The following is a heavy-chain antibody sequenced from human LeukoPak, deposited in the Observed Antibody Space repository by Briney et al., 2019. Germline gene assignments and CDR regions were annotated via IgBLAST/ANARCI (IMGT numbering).Heavy chain of an antibody. J-gene: IGHJ3*02. CDR2: ISNSGTTM. CDR1: GFTFSSYD. Sequence: GGSLRLACAASGFTFSSYDMDWVRQAPGKGLEWVSYISNSGTTMNYADSVKGRFAISRDNAKNSLYLQMNSLRAEDTAVYYCTRGDTLIWGQGTMVTVSS. V-gene: IGHV3-48*03. D-gene: IGHD2-15*01. CDR3: TRGDTLI.